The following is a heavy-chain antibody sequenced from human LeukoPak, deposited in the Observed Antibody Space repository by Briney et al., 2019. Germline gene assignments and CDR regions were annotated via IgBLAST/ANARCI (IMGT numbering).Heavy chain of an antibody. D-gene: IGHD3-3*01. Sequence: PSETLSLTCTVSGGSIRSSYYYWGWIRQPPGKGLEWIGSIYDSGSTYYNPSLKSRVTISVDTSKNQFSLKLSSVTAADTAVYYCARDTDFWSGYPPLNDYYGMDVWGQGTTVTVSS. CDR1: GGSIRSSYYY. V-gene: IGHV4-39*07. J-gene: IGHJ6*02. CDR2: IYDSGST. CDR3: ARDTDFWSGYPPLNDYYGMDV.